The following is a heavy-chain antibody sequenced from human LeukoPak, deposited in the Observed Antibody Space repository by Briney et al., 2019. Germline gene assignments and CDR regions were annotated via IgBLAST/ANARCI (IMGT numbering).Heavy chain of an antibody. J-gene: IGHJ5*02. Sequence: SETLSLTCTVSGGSISSYYWSWIRQPAGKGVEWIGRIYTSGSTNYNPSLKSRVTMSVDTSKNQFSLKLSSVTAADTAVYYCARGTYSNYVHNWFDPWGQGTLVTVSS. CDR3: ARGTYSNYVHNWFDP. V-gene: IGHV4-4*07. D-gene: IGHD4-11*01. CDR2: IYTSGST. CDR1: GGSISSYY.